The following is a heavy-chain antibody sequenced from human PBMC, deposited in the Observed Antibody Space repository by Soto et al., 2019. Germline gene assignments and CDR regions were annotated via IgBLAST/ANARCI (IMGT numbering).Heavy chain of an antibody. D-gene: IGHD5-18*01. CDR3: AREGRDGYYFGGGNDH. CDR1: GYRFTSYD. J-gene: IGHJ4*02. Sequence: ASVKVSGKASGYRFTSYDIHWVRQAPGQGLEWLGIIHPGGGSSSVAERFQDRVTMTRDTSTCTLYLELSSLTSDDTAIYFCAREGRDGYYFGGGNDHWGQGTLVTVSS. V-gene: IGHV1-46*01. CDR2: IHPGGGSS.